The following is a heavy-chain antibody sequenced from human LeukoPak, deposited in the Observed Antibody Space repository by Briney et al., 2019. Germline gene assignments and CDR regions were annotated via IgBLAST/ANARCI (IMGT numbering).Heavy chain of an antibody. D-gene: IGHD5-18*01. CDR3: ATLRPVDTAMARFDP. J-gene: IGHJ5*02. V-gene: IGHV4-34*01. CDR1: GGSFSGYY. CDR2: INHSGST. Sequence: PSETLSLTCAVYGGSFSGYYWSWIRQPPGKGLEWIGEINHSGSTNYNPSLKSRVTISVDTSKNQFSLKLSSVTAADTAVYYCATLRPVDTAMARFDPWGKGTLVTVSS.